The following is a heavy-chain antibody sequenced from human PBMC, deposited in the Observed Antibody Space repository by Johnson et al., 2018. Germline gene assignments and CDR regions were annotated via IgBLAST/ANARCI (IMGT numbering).Heavy chain of an antibody. J-gene: IGHJ6*04. CDR3: ARDGMGPLKLDG. V-gene: IGHV4-59*01. D-gene: IGHD1-26*01. CDR2: IYSSGST. CDR1: GGSISGYY. Sequence: VRLQESGPGLVKASETLSLTCTVSGGSISGYYWSWIRQPPGTGLAWIGYIYSSGSTKYKPSLKSRVTISVDTSKNQFALKLISVTAADTAVYYCARDGMGPLKLDGWGKGTTVTVSS.